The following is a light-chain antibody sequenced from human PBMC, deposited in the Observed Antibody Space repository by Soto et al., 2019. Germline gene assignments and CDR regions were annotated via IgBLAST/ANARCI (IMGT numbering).Light chain of an antibody. CDR1: NIGSKS. CDR2: YDS. CDR3: PVWDSSSDHYV. J-gene: IGLJ1*01. Sequence: SYELTQPPSVSVAPGKTARITCGGNNIGSKSVHWYQQKPGQAPVLVIYYDSDRPSGIPERFSGSNSGNTANLTISRVEAGDEADYYCPVWDSSSDHYVFGTGTKLTVL. V-gene: IGLV3-21*04.